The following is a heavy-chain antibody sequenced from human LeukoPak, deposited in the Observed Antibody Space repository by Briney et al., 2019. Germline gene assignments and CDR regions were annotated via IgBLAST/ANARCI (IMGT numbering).Heavy chain of an antibody. CDR2: TSGSGGST. CDR1: GSTFSDHW. J-gene: IGHJ6*02. Sequence: GSLRLSCAASGSTFSDHWMHWVRQVPGKGLEWVSATSGSGGSTYYADSVKGRFTISRDNSKNTLYLQMNSLRAEDTAVYYCAKDSSSWFIGDYYYGMDVWGQGTTVTVSS. V-gene: IGHV3-23*01. CDR3: AKDSSSWFIGDYYYGMDV. D-gene: IGHD6-13*01.